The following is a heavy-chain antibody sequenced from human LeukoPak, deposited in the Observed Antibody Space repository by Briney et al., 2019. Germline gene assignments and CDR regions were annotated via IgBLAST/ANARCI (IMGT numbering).Heavy chain of an antibody. CDR2: ISGSGGST. J-gene: IGHJ3*02. Sequence: PGGSLRLSCAASGFTFSSYAMSWVRQAPGKGLEWVSTISGSGGSTYYADSVKGRFTISRDNSKNTLYLQMNSLRAEDTAVYYCASPGGYYYDSSGTPGSNAFDIWGQGTMVTVSS. CDR1: GFTFSSYA. D-gene: IGHD3-22*01. CDR3: ASPGGYYYDSSGTPGSNAFDI. V-gene: IGHV3-23*01.